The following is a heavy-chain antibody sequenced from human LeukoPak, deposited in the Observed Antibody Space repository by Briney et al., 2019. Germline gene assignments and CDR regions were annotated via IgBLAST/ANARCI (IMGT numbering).Heavy chain of an antibody. V-gene: IGHV3-21*01. J-gene: IGHJ4*02. D-gene: IGHD3-9*01. CDR2: ISSGSTYI. Sequence: GGSLRLSCAVSGFTFSSYSMNWVRQAPGKGLEWVSSISSGSTYIYYVDSVKGRFTTSRDNAKNSLYLQMNSLRAEDTAVYYSARDGFDILTGYSLTFDYWGQGTLVTVSS. CDR1: GFTFSSYS. CDR3: ARDGFDILTGYSLTFDY.